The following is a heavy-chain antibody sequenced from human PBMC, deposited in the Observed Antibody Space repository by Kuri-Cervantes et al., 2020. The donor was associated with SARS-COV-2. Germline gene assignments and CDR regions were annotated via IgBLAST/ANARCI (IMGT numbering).Heavy chain of an antibody. CDR3: ARTLREMATIARYFDL. CDR1: GFTFSSYW. Sequence: LTCVASGFTFSSYWMSWVRQAPGKGLEWVANIKQDGSEKYYVDSVKGRFTISRDNAKNSLYLQMNSLRAEDTAVYYCARTLREMATIARYFDLWGRGTLVTVSS. J-gene: IGHJ2*01. CDR2: IKQDGSEK. D-gene: IGHD5-24*01. V-gene: IGHV3-7*01.